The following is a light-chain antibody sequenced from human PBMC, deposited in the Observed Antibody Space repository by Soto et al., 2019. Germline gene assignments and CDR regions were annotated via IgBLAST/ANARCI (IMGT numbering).Light chain of an antibody. V-gene: IGKV1-8*01. CDR3: QHYHSYPIT. Sequence: AIRMTQSPSSLYASIGDTVTFTCRASQDSGYFFAWYQQKPGKAPKVLMYGASTLQGGVPSRFTGSGSGTDFNLTISNLQSEDFATYLCQHYHSYPITFGQGTRL. J-gene: IGKJ5*01. CDR2: GAS. CDR1: QDSGYF.